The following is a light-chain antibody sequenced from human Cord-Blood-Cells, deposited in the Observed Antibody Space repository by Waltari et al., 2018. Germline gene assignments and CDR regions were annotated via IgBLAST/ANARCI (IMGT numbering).Light chain of an antibody. CDR1: SLRSYY. CDR2: GKN. J-gene: IGLJ2*01. V-gene: IGLV3-19*01. CDR3: NTRNSSGNHLV. Sequence: SSELTQDPAVSVALGQTVRITCQGDSLRSYYASWYQQKPGQAPVLVIDGKNNRPSGIPGRFSGSRSGNRASVTITGAQAEDEADYYCNTRNSSGNHLVFDGGTKLTVL.